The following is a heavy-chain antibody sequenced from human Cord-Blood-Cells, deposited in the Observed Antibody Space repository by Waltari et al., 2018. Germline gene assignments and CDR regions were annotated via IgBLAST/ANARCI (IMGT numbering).Heavy chain of an antibody. D-gene: IGHD7-27*01. V-gene: IGHV3-23*01. J-gene: IGHJ2*01. CDR1: GFTFSSYA. CDR3: AKTGGYNWGMSNWYFDL. CDR2: ISGRGGST. Sequence: EVQLLESGGGLVQPGGSLRLSCAASGFTFSSYAMSWVRQAPGKGLEWVSAISGRGGSTYYADSMKGRFTIARDNSKNTLYLQMNSLRAEDTAVYYWAKTGGYNWGMSNWYFDLWGRGTLVTVSS.